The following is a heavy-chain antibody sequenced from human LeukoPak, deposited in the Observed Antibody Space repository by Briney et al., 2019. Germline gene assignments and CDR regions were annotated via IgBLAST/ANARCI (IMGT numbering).Heavy chain of an antibody. CDR3: ARVPYCGGDCYYGVTLDY. J-gene: IGHJ4*02. CDR2: ISAYNGNT. CDR1: GYTFTSYG. D-gene: IGHD2-21*02. Sequence: ASVKVSCKASGYTFTSYGISWVRQAPGQGLEWVGCISAYNGNTNYAQKLQGRVTMTTDTSTSTAYMELRSLRSDDTAVYYCARVPYCGGDCYYGVTLDYWGQGTLVTVSS. V-gene: IGHV1-18*01.